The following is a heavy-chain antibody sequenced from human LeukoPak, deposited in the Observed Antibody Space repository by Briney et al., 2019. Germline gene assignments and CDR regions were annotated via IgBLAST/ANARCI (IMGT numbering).Heavy chain of an antibody. CDR2: IGTAGDT. V-gene: IGHV3-13*04. J-gene: IGHJ3*02. D-gene: IGHD3-10*01. CDR3: ARAYRGYYGSGSYYNDAFDI. CDR1: GFAFSSYD. Sequence: PGGSLRLSCAASGFAFSSYDMHWVRQATGKGLEWVSAIGTAGDTYYPGSVKGRFTISRENAKNSLYLQMNSLRAGDTAVYYCARAYRGYYGSGSYYNDAFDIWGQGTMVTVPS.